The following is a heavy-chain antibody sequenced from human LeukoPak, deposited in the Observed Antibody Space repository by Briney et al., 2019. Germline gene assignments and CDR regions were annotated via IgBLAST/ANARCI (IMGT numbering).Heavy chain of an antibody. J-gene: IGHJ5*02. CDR2: IYTSGST. D-gene: IGHD4-11*01. CDR3: ARDVDDYSNYWFDP. Sequence: SETLSLTCTVSGGSISSYYWSWIRQPAGKGLEWIGRIYTSGSTNYNPSLKSRVTMSVDTSKNQFSLKLSSVTAADTAVYYCARDVDDYSNYWFDPWGQGTLVTVSS. V-gene: IGHV4-4*07. CDR1: GGSISSYY.